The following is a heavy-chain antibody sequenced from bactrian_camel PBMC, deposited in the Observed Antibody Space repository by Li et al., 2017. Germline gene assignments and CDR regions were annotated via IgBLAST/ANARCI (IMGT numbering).Heavy chain of an antibody. CDR3: AAGGVADEYNY. Sequence: VQLVESGGGSVQAGGSLRLSSEASGYTYSTNRMAWFRQAPGKGLEWVSSINTGGGSSYYADSVKGRFTISRDNAKNTLYLQMNSLKPEDTAMYYCAAGGVADEYNYWGQGTQVTVS. CDR1: GYTYSTNR. V-gene: IGHV3S19*01. D-gene: IGHD6*01. J-gene: IGHJ4*01. CDR2: INTGGGSS.